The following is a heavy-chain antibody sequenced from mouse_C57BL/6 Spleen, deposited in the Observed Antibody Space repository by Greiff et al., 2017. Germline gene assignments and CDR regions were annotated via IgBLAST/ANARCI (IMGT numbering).Heavy chain of an antibody. CDR1: GYTFTSYW. J-gene: IGHJ2*01. Sequence: QVQLKQPGAELVMPGASVKLSCKASGYTFTSYWMHWVKQRPGQGLEWIGEIDPSDSYTNYNQKFKGKSTLTVDKSSSTAYMQLSSLTSEDSAVYYCARKDGITTYYFDYWGQGTTLTVSS. CDR3: ARKDGITTYYFDY. CDR2: IDPSDSYT. V-gene: IGHV1-69*01. D-gene: IGHD1-1*01.